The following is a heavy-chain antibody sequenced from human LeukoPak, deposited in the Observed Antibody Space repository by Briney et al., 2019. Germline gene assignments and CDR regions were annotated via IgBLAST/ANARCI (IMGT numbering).Heavy chain of an antibody. CDR1: GFTFSNYA. Sequence: PGGSLRLSCAASGFTFSNYAMNWVRQAPGKGLEWVSAISGSGSTTYYADSVKGRFTISRDNAKNSLYLQMNSLRVEDTAVYYCARDTRWGGEDFDYWGQGTLVTVSS. CDR3: ARDTRWGGEDFDY. J-gene: IGHJ4*02. V-gene: IGHV3-23*01. D-gene: IGHD2-2*01. CDR2: ISGSGSTT.